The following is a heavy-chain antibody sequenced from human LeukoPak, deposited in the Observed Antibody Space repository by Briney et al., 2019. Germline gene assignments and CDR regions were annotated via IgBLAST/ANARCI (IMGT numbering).Heavy chain of an antibody. D-gene: IGHD6-19*01. CDR2: IITILGIA. Sequence: SVKVSCEASGGTFSSYAISWVRQAPGQGLEWMGSIITILGIANYAQKFQGRVTITADKSTSTAYMELSSLRSEDTAVYYCARRDEIAVAGPFDYWGQGTLVTVSS. CDR1: GGTFSSYA. V-gene: IGHV1-69*04. CDR3: ARRDEIAVAGPFDY. J-gene: IGHJ4*02.